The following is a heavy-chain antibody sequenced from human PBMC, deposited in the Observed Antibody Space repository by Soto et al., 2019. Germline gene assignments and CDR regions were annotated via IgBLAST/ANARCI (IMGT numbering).Heavy chain of an antibody. Sequence: GGSLRLSCAASGFTFSSFGMSWVRQTPGQGLEWVSYISSSSSTIYYADSVKGRFTISRDNAKNSLYLQMNSLRAEDTAVYYCARAAVGATPNDAFDIWGQGTMXTVSS. D-gene: IGHD1-26*01. J-gene: IGHJ3*02. CDR2: ISSSSSTI. CDR3: ARAAVGATPNDAFDI. V-gene: IGHV3-48*01. CDR1: GFTFSSFG.